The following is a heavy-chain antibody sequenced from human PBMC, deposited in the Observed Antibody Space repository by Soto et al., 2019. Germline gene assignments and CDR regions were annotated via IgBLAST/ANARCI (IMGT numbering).Heavy chain of an antibody. J-gene: IGHJ1*01. V-gene: IGHV1-46*01. CDR1: GYIFTAYS. CDR2: VNPSGGSA. Sequence: QVQLVQSGAEVKKPGASVKVSCKTSGYIFTAYSMHWVRQAPWQGLEWMGVVNPSGGSAHYAQSFEGRVTLTRDTSTSTFYMELSSLRSEDTAVYYCAREENCRGGTCYSEYFHHWGQGTLVTDSS. D-gene: IGHD2-15*01. CDR3: AREENCRGGTCYSEYFHH.